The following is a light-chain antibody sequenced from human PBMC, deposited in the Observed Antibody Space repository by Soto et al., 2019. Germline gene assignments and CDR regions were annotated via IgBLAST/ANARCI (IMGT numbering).Light chain of an antibody. Sequence: DIVMTQSPLSLPVTPREPASISCRSSQSLLHSKGYNYLDWYLQKPGQSPQLLIYLGSNRSSGVPHRFSGSGSGTDFTLKISRVEAEDVGVYYCMQALQTPLTFGGGTKVEIK. J-gene: IGKJ4*01. CDR2: LGS. V-gene: IGKV2-28*01. CDR3: MQALQTPLT. CDR1: QSLLHSKGYNY.